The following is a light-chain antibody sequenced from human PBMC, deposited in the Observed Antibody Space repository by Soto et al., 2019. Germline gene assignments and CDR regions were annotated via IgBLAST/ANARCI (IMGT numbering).Light chain of an antibody. CDR1: QSVSSGY. CDR3: QQYGSSPIT. J-gene: IGKJ5*01. CDR2: GAS. Sequence: EIVLTQSPGTLSLSPGERATLSCRASQSVSSGYLAWYQQKPGQAPRLLINGASSRATGIPDRFSGSGSGTDFTLSISRLEPEDFAVYYCQQYGSSPITFGQGTRLEIK. V-gene: IGKV3-20*01.